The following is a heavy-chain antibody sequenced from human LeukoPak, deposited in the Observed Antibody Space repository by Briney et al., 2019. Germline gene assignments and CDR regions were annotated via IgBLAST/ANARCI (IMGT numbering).Heavy chain of an antibody. Sequence: GGSLRLSCAASGFTFSTYAMSWVRQAPGKGLEWVSAISGSGGSTYYADPVKGRFTISRDNSKNTLYLQMNSLRAEDTAVYYCAKNLDYGDYGTSWDFDYWGQGTLVAVSS. D-gene: IGHD4-17*01. CDR1: GFTFSTYA. J-gene: IGHJ4*02. CDR2: ISGSGGST. V-gene: IGHV3-23*01. CDR3: AKNLDYGDYGTSWDFDY.